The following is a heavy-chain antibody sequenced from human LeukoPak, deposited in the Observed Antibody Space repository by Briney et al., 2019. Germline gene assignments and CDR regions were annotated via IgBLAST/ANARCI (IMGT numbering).Heavy chain of an antibody. Sequence: SETLSLTCAVYGGYFNDYYWTWIRQPPGKGLEWIGEINPSGSTNYNPSLKSRVTISVDTSKNQFSLKLSSVTAADTAVFYCARGQGRDGYNGILEYWGQGALVTVSS. D-gene: IGHD5-24*01. CDR1: GGYFNDYY. V-gene: IGHV4-34*01. J-gene: IGHJ4*02. CDR2: INPSGST. CDR3: ARGQGRDGYNGILEY.